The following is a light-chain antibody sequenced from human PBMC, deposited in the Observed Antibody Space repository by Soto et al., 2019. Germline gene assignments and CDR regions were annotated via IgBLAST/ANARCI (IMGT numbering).Light chain of an antibody. CDR1: IDDVTAYYR. V-gene: IGLV2-18*01. CDR2: DVS. J-gene: IGLJ1*01. CDR3: SVYTRTSTYV. Sequence: QSALTQPPSVSGSPGQSVTISCSGTIDDVTAYYRVSWYQQTPGTAPKLMIYDVSNRPSGVPDRFSGSRSGNTASLTISGLQAEDEGVYYCSVYTRTSTYVFGTGTKLTVL.